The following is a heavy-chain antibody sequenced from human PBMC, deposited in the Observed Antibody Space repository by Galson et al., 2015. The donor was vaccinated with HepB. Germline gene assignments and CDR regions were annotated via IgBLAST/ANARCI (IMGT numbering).Heavy chain of an antibody. Sequence: ETLSLTCTVSGGSINGYYWSWIRQPAGKGLEWIGRIYVGGSTSDNPSLESRVHMSADTSKNQLSLKLTSVTAADTAVYYCARDRRGGNYCRSTTSCSYFDLWGHGALVTVSS. CDR3: ARDRRGGNYCRSTTSCSYFDL. CDR2: IYVGGST. V-gene: IGHV4-4*07. CDR1: GGSINGYY. J-gene: IGHJ4*01. D-gene: IGHD2-2*01.